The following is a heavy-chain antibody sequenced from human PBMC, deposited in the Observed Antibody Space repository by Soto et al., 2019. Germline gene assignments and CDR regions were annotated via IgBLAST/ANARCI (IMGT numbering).Heavy chain of an antibody. CDR1: GFTFSSYW. J-gene: IGHJ5*02. CDR3: ARDTVVPAAMEGWFDP. V-gene: IGHV3-7*01. D-gene: IGHD2-2*01. CDR2: IKQDGSEK. Sequence: GGSLRLSCAASGFTFSSYWMSWVRQAPGKGLEWVANIKQDGSEKYYVDSVKGRFTISRDNAKNSLYLQMNSLRAEDTAVYYCARDTVVPAAMEGWFDPWGQGTLVTVSS.